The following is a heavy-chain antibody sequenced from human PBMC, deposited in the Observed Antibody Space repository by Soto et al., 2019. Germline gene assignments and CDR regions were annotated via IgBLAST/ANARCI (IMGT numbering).Heavy chain of an antibody. CDR1: GGSISSGVDY. D-gene: IGHD3-10*01. CDR2: IYYSGST. V-gene: IGHV4-31*03. J-gene: IGHJ5*02. CDR3: ARAQVLLWFGELPYGGWFDP. Sequence: LALTCTVSGGSISSGVDYVSWIRQHPGKGLEWIGYIYYSGSTYYNPSLKSRVTISVDTSKNQFSLKLSSVTAADTAVYYCARAQVLLWFGELPYGGWFDPWGQGTLVTVSS.